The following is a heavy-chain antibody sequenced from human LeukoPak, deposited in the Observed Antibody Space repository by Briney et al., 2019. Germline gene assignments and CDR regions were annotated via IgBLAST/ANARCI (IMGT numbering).Heavy chain of an antibody. Sequence: SETLSLTCAVYGGSFSGYYWSWIRQPPGKGLEWIGEINHSGSTNYNPPLKSRVTISVDTSKNQFSLKLSSVTAADTAVYYCARGWRITMVRGVIPNRYFDYWGQGTLVTVSS. J-gene: IGHJ4*02. D-gene: IGHD3-10*01. CDR1: GGSFSGYY. CDR3: ARGWRITMVRGVIPNRYFDY. V-gene: IGHV4-34*01. CDR2: INHSGST.